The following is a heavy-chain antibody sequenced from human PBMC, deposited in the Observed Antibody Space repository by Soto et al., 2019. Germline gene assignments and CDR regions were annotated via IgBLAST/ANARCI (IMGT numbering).Heavy chain of an antibody. CDR2: ISYSGST. CDR3: ARGGPTGGSYKYKWFEP. CDR1: GGSISRGGFY. J-gene: IGHJ5*02. D-gene: IGHD2-15*01. V-gene: IGHV4-30-4*01. Sequence: PSETLSLTCTVSGGSISRGGFYLSWIRQPPGRGLEWIGYISYSGSTYYNTSLKSRVTISVGTSKNQFSLKLNSVTAADTAVYYCARGGPTGGSYKYKWFEPWGQGTLVNVSS.